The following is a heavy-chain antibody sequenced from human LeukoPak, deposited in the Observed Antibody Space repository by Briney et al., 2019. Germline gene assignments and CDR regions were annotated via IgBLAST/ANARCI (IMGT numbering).Heavy chain of an antibody. CDR1: GFTFSSYA. CDR3: ARDSGVTSC. V-gene: IGHV3-7*01. Sequence: GGSLRLSCAVSGFTFSSYAMSWVRQAPGKGLEWVANIKQDGSEKYYVDSVKGRFTISRDNAKNSLYLQMNSLRAEDTAVYYCARDSGVTSCWGQGTLVTVSS. J-gene: IGHJ4*02. D-gene: IGHD3-10*01. CDR2: IKQDGSEK.